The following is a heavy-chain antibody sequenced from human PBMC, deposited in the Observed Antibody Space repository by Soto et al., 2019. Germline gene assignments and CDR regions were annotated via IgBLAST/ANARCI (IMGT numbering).Heavy chain of an antibody. D-gene: IGHD3-3*01. Sequence: PGGSLRLSCAASGVTFSSYGMHWVRQAPGKGLEWVAVISYDGSNKYYADSVKGRFTISRDNSKNTLYLQMNSLRAEDTAVYYCAKDPSPVLEWLFPNYWGQGTLVTVSS. J-gene: IGHJ4*02. CDR3: AKDPSPVLEWLFPNY. CDR2: ISYDGSNK. V-gene: IGHV3-30*18. CDR1: GVTFSSYG.